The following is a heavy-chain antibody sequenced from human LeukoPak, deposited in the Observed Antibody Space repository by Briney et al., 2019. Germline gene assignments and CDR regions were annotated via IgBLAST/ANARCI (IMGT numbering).Heavy chain of an antibody. J-gene: IGHJ4*02. CDR1: GGSISSYY. CDR3: ARVRPYGGSGSYACDY. CDR2: IYYSGST. Sequence: SETLSLTCTVSGGSISSYYWSWIRQPPGKGLEWIGYIYYSGSTNCNPSLKSRVTISVDTSKNQFCLKLSSVTAADTAVYYCARVRPYGGSGSYACDYWGQGTLVTVSS. V-gene: IGHV4-59*08. D-gene: IGHD3-10*01.